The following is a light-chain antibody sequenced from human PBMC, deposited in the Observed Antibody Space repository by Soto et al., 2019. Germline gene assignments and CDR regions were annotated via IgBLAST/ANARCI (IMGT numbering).Light chain of an antibody. CDR2: GAS. CDR1: QGVRSY. J-gene: IGKJ2*01. CDR3: HQYNSYF. V-gene: IGKV1-16*01. Sequence: QMTQSPSSLSASVGDRITITCRASQGVRSYLAWFQQRPGKAPKLLIFGASTLQNGVPARFSGGGFGTEFTLTITSLQPEDFATYYCHQYNSYFFGQGTKVDIK.